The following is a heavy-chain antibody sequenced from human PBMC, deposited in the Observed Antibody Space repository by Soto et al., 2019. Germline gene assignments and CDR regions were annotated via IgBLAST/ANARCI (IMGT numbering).Heavy chain of an antibody. V-gene: IGHV4-59*01. D-gene: IGHD2-2*01. CDR1: GGSISSYY. J-gene: IGHJ6*03. Sequence: SETLSLTCTVSGGSISSYYWSWIRQPPGKGLEWIGYIYYSGSTNYNPSLKSRVTISVDTSKNQFSLKLSSVTAADTAVYYCARAEVPAAMSGYYYYYMDVWGKGTTVTVSS. CDR2: IYYSGST. CDR3: ARAEVPAAMSGYYYYYMDV.